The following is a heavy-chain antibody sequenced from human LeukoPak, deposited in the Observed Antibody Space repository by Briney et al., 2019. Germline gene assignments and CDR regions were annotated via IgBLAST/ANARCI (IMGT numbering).Heavy chain of an antibody. J-gene: IGHJ3*02. CDR1: GFTFSSYW. V-gene: IGHV3-7*01. CDR3: AREFLVWPPAAFDI. D-gene: IGHD2-8*01. CDR2: IKQDGSEK. Sequence: PGGSLRLSCAASGFTFSSYWMSWVRQAPGKGLEWVANIKQDGSEKYYVDSVKGRFTISRDNAKNSLYLQMNSLRAEDTAVYYCAREFLVWPPAAFDIWGQGTMVTVSS.